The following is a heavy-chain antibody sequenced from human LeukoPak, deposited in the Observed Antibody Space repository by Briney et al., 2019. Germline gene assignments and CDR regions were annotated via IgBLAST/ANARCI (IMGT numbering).Heavy chain of an antibody. CDR2: LRYDGSNK. V-gene: IGHV3-30*02. J-gene: IGHJ4*02. Sequence: GGSLRLSCGASGFTFSSYGMHWVRQAPGKGLEWVAFLRYDGSNKYYADSVKGRFTISRDNAKNSLYLQMNSLRAEDTAVYYCASGEGTYYYDSSGSQGDYWGQGTLVTVSS. D-gene: IGHD3-22*01. CDR3: ASGEGTYYYDSSGSQGDY. CDR1: GFTFSSYG.